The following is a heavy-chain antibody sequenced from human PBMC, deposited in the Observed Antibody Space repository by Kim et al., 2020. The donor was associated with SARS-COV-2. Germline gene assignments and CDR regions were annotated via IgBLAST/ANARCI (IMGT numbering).Heavy chain of an antibody. Sequence: GGSLRLSCVASGFSFSSSGMHWVRQAPGKGLEWVAVIWYDGSNKYYSDSLKGRFTISRDNSKNTLFLQMNSLRVDDTAVYYCARGPIASQNLAITTPFDPWGQGTLVTVSS. CDR3: ARGPIASQNLAITTPFDP. CDR1: GFSFSSSG. J-gene: IGHJ5*02. V-gene: IGHV3-33*01. CDR2: IWYDGSNK. D-gene: IGHD1-1*01.